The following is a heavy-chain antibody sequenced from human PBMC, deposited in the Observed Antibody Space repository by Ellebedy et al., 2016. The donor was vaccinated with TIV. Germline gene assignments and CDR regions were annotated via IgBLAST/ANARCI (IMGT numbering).Heavy chain of an antibody. Sequence: GESLKISCVASGFTFSNYAMNWVRQIPGKGLEWVSSFTGSGGGDGTYLADSVKGRFTISRDDSRNTLYLQMNSLRDDDMAVYYCAGLPTARIAGDVGWFGPWGQGILVTVSS. CDR2: FTGSGGGDGT. CDR1: GFTFSNYA. D-gene: IGHD6-13*01. V-gene: IGHV3-23*01. CDR3: AGLPTARIAGDVGWFGP. J-gene: IGHJ5*02.